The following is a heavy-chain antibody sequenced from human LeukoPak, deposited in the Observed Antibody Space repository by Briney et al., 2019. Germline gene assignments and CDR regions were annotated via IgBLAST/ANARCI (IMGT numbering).Heavy chain of an antibody. J-gene: IGHJ3*02. CDR3: ARELGGSLPDAFDI. D-gene: IGHD2-15*01. V-gene: IGHV4-31*01. Sequence: KSSQTLSLTCTVSGGSISSGGYYWSWIRQHPGKGLEWIGYIYYSGSTYYNPSLKSQVTISVDTSKNQFSLKLSSVTAADTAVYYCARELGGSLPDAFDIWGQGTMVTVSS. CDR2: IYYSGST. CDR1: GGSISSGGYY.